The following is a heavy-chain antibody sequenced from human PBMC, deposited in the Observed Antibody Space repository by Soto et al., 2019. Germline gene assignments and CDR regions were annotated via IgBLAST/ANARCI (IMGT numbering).Heavy chain of an antibody. D-gene: IGHD3-10*01. CDR1: GFTFSNAW. V-gene: IGHV3-15*01. CDR3: TTVDVWFGERIDV. J-gene: IGHJ6*02. CDR2: IKSKTDGGTT. Sequence: EVQLVESGGGLVKPGGYLRLFCAASGFTFSNAWMSWVRQAPGKGLEWVGRIKSKTDGGTTDYAAPVKGRFTISRDDSKNTLYLQMNSLKTEDTAVYYCTTVDVWFGERIDVWGQGTTVTVSS.